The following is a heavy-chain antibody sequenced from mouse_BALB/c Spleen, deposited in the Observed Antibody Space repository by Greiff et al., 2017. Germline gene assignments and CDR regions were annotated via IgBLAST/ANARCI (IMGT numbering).Heavy chain of an antibody. D-gene: IGHD1-2*01. CDR1: GFTFSSYG. V-gene: IGHV5-6*02. CDR2: ISSGGSYT. CDR3: ARGGDTTATYFDV. J-gene: IGHJ1*01. Sequence: EVKLQESGGDLVKPGGSLKLSCAASGFTFSSYGMSWVRQTPDKRLEWVATISSGGSYTYYPDSVKGRFTISRDNAKNTLYLQMSSLKSEDTAMYYCARGGDTTATYFDVWGAGTTVTVSS.